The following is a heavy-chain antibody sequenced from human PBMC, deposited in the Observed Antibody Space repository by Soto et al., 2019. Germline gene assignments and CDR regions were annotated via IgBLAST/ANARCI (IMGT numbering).Heavy chain of an antibody. CDR1: GGCISSYY. Sequence: KTCETLSLTCTVCGGCISSYYWTLIRQPPGKGLEWIGYIYYSGSTNYNPSLKSRVTISVDTSKNQFSLKLSSVTAADTAVYYCARDKGAAHYDYWGQGTLVTVSS. D-gene: IGHD6-6*01. V-gene: IGHV4-59*01. CDR3: ARDKGAAHYDY. J-gene: IGHJ4*02. CDR2: IYYSGST.